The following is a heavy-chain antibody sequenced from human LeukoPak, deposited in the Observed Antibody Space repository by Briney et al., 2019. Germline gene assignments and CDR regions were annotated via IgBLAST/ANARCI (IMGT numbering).Heavy chain of an antibody. CDR1: GGSISGGSYY. D-gene: IGHD5-24*01. Sequence: PSETLSLTCTVSGGSISGGSYYWGWIRQPPGKGLEWIGSIYYSGSSYYNPSLKSRVTISVDTSKNQFSLKLSSVTAADTAVYYCARRAHNSVYFDYWGQGTLVTVSS. CDR2: IYYSGSS. CDR3: ARRAHNSVYFDY. J-gene: IGHJ4*02. V-gene: IGHV4-39*01.